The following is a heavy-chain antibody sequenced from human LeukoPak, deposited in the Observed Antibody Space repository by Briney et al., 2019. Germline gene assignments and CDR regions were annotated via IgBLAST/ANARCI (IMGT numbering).Heavy chain of an antibody. Sequence: GTLRLSCAASGFTFRDYGMSWVRQAPGKGLEWIGEINHSGSTNYNPSLKSRVTISVDTSKNQFSLKLSAVTAADTAVYYCARLRVLGYYGSGSYYYRGAFDIWGQGTMVTVSS. V-gene: IGHV4-34*01. CDR1: GFTFRDYG. CDR2: INHSGST. J-gene: IGHJ3*02. D-gene: IGHD3-10*01. CDR3: ARLRVLGYYGSGSYYYRGAFDI.